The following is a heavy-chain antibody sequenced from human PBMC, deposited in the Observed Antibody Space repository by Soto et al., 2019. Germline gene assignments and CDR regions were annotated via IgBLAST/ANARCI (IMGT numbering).Heavy chain of an antibody. CDR3: ARYHMATLWFGELPLASNYYYYGMDV. D-gene: IGHD3-10*01. CDR1: GFTFSSYS. J-gene: IGHJ6*02. Sequence: GGSLRLSCAASGFTFSSYSMSWVRQAPGKGLEWVSSISSSSSYIYYADSVNGRFTISRDNAKNSLSLQMNSLRADDTAVYHCARYHMATLWFGELPLASNYYYYGMDVWGQGTTVTVSS. CDR2: ISSSSSYI. V-gene: IGHV3-21*01.